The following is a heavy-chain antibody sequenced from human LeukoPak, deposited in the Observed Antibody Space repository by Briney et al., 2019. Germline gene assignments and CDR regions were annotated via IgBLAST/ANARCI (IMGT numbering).Heavy chain of an antibody. CDR1: GGSISSYY. Sequence: SETLSLTCTDSGGSISSYYWNWIRQPAGRGLEWIWRIYTRGSTNYNPSPKSRVTMSVDTSKNQFSLKLSSVTAADTAVYYCARDFSYWGQGTLVTVSS. D-gene: IGHD2-21*01. CDR3: ARDFSY. V-gene: IGHV4-4*07. J-gene: IGHJ4*02. CDR2: IYTRGST.